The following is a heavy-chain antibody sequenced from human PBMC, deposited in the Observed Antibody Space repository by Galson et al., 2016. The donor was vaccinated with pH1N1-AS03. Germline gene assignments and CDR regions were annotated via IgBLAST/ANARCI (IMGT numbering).Heavy chain of an antibody. CDR1: GVIVGTYA. CDR3: ARDSVSGGTYYYGMGV. J-gene: IGHJ6*02. D-gene: IGHD6-13*01. CDR2: ISHDGRNK. Sequence: SLRLSCAASGVIVGTYAMHWVRQAPGKGLEWLAVISHDGRNKYYADSVKGRITISRDNSKNTLFVQMDSLRVEDTAVYYCARDSVSGGTYYYGMGVWGQGTTVTVSS. V-gene: IGHV3-30*01.